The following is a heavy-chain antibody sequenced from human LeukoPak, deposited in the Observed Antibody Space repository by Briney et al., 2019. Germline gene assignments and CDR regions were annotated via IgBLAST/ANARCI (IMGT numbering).Heavy chain of an antibody. J-gene: IGHJ4*02. CDR2: INSDGSST. CDR3: VRHGATATDY. D-gene: IGHD3-16*01. V-gene: IGHV3-74*01. Sequence: GGSLRLSCAVSGFTFSSFWMHWVRQVPGKGLVWVSRINSDGSSTNYADFMKGRFTISRDNAKNTLYLQMHSLRADDTAVYFCVRHGATATDYWGQGTLVTVSS. CDR1: GFTFSSFW.